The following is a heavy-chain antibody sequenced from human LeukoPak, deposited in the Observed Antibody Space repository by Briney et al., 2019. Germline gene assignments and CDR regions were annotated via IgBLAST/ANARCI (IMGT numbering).Heavy chain of an antibody. J-gene: IGHJ4*02. CDR3: ARESVTTRDFDY. Sequence: PGGSLRLSCAASGFTFSSYSMNWVRQAPGKGLEWVSSISSSSSTIYYADSVKGRFTISRDNAKNSLYLQMNSLRAEDTAVYYCARESVTTRDFDYWGQGTLVTVSS. V-gene: IGHV3-48*04. CDR2: ISSSSSTI. CDR1: GFTFSSYS. D-gene: IGHD4-17*01.